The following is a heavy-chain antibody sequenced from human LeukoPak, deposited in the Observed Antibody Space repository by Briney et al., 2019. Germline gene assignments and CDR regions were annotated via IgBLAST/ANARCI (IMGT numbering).Heavy chain of an antibody. CDR3: ARPRSAVSTPADWFDP. V-gene: IGHV4-39*07. Sequence: NPSETLSLTCTVSGGSISSSSYYWGWIRQPPGKGLEWIGSIYYSGSTYYNPSLKSRVTISVDTSKNQFSLKLSSVTAADTAVYYCARPRSAVSTPADWFDPWGQGTLVTVSS. J-gene: IGHJ5*02. D-gene: IGHD5/OR15-5a*01. CDR2: IYYSGST. CDR1: GGSISSSSYY.